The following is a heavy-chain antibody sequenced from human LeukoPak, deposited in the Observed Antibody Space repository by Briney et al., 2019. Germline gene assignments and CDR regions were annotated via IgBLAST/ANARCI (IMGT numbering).Heavy chain of an antibody. D-gene: IGHD3-22*01. CDR1: GGTFSSYA. Sequence: ASVKVSCKASGGTFSSYAISWVRQAPGQGLEWMGRIIPILGIANYAQKFQGRVTITADKSTSTAYMELSSLRSEDTAVYYCAAYDSSGYYSLYDAFDIWGQGTMVTVSS. V-gene: IGHV1-69*04. CDR2: IIPILGIA. CDR3: AAYDSSGYYSLYDAFDI. J-gene: IGHJ3*02.